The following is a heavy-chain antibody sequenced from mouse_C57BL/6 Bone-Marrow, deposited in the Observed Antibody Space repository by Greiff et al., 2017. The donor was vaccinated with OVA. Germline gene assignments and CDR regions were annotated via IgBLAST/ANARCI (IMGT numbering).Heavy chain of an antibody. CDR3: AREGLYAMDY. CDR2: ISYDGSN. D-gene: IGHD3-3*01. CDR1: GYSITSGYY. J-gene: IGHJ4*01. Sequence: EVQLQESGPGLVKPSQSLSLTCSVTGYSITSGYYRNWIRQFPGNKLEWMGYISYDGSNNYNPSLKNRISITRDTSKNQCFLKLNSVTTEDTATYYCAREGLYAMDYWGQGTSVTVSS. V-gene: IGHV3-6*01.